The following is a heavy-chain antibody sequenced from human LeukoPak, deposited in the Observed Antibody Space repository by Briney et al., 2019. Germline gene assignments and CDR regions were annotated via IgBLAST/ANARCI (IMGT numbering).Heavy chain of an antibody. CDR3: ARSGWYQYYFDY. D-gene: IGHD6-19*01. CDR2: IDYSGST. CDR1: GGSISSYY. V-gene: IGHV4-59*01. J-gene: IGHJ4*02. Sequence: SETLSLTCTVSGGSISSYYWSWIRQPPGKGLEWIGYIDYSGSTNYNPSLKSRVTISVDTSKNQFSLKLSSVTAADTAVYYCARSGWYQYYFDYWGQGTLATVSS.